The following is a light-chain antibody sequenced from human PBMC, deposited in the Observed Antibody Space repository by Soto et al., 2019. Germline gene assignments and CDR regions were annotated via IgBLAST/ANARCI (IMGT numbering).Light chain of an antibody. V-gene: IGKV3-20*01. Sequence: EIVLTQSPGTLSLSPGERGTLSCRASQSVSSNYLAWYQQKPGQAPRLLIYSAFSRATGIPDRFSGSGSGKDIPLTISRLEPEDVAVYYCQYYGSSPWTFGQGTKVEIK. J-gene: IGKJ1*01. CDR1: QSVSSNY. CDR2: SAF. CDR3: QYYGSSPWT.